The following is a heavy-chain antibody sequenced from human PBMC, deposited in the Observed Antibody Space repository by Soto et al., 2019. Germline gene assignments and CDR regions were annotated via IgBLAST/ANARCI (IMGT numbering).Heavy chain of an antibody. CDR2: IGTAGDT. V-gene: IGHV3-13*01. CDR3: ARASSDGYNYYFDY. CDR1: GFTFSSYD. Sequence: EVQLVESGGGLVQPGGSLRLSCAASGFTFSSYDMHWVRQATGKGLEWVSAIGTAGDTYYPGSVKGRFTISRENAKNSLYLQMNSLRAEDTAVYYCARASSDGYNYYFDYWGQGTLVTVSS. J-gene: IGHJ4*02. D-gene: IGHD6-19*01.